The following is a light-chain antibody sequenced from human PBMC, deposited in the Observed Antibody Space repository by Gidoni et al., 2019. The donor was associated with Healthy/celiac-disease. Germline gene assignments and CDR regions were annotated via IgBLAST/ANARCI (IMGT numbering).Light chain of an antibody. CDR3: EQYDNLFT. J-gene: IGKJ3*01. CDR1: QDISNY. CDR2: DAS. Sequence: DIQMTQSPSSLSASVGDRVTISCQASQDISNYLTCYQQKPGKAPKLLIYDASKLETGVPSRFSGSGSGTDFTFTISSLQPKEIATYYCEQYDNLFTFGPGTKVDIK. V-gene: IGKV1-33*01.